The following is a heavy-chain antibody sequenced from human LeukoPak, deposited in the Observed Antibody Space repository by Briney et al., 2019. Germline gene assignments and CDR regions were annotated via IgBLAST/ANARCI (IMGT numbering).Heavy chain of an antibody. CDR2: IRYDGSNK. Sequence: GGSLRLSCAASGFTFSSYGMHWVRQAPGKGLEWVAFIRYDGSNKYYADFVKGRFTISRDNSKNTLNLQMNSLRAEDTAVYYCAKERQLDDAFDIWGQGTMVTVSS. D-gene: IGHD6-6*01. CDR3: AKERQLDDAFDI. V-gene: IGHV3-30*02. CDR1: GFTFSSYG. J-gene: IGHJ3*02.